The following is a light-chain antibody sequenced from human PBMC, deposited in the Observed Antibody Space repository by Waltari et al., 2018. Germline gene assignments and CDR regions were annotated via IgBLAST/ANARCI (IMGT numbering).Light chain of an antibody. V-gene: IGLV2-23*01. CDR1: SSDVGRYNI. CDR3: CSYAGRV. Sequence: QSALTQPASVSGYPGQSITISCTGTSSDVGRYNIVSWYQQHPGKATKLMIYEGSKRPSGVSNRFSGAKSGNTASLTISGLQAEDEADYYCCSYAGRVFGGGTRLTVL. CDR2: EGS. J-gene: IGLJ3*02.